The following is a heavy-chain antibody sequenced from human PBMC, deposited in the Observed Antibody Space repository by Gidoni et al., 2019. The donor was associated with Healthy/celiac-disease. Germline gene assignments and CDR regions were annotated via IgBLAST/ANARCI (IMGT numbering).Heavy chain of an antibody. CDR2: ISYDGSNK. Sequence: QVQLVESGGGVVQPGRSLRLSCAASGFTFSSYAMHWVRQAPGKGLEWVAVISYDGSNKYYADSVKGRFTISRDNSKNTLYLQMNSLRAEDTAVYYCARDPSSTGAPRYYFDYWGQRTLVTVSS. J-gene: IGHJ4*02. D-gene: IGHD1-26*01. CDR3: ARDPSSTGAPRYYFDY. V-gene: IGHV3-30-3*01. CDR1: GFTFSSYA.